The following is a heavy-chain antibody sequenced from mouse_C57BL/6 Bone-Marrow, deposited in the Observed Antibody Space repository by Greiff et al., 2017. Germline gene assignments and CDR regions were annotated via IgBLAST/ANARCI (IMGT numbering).Heavy chain of an antibody. CDR1: GFSLTSYG. V-gene: IGHV2-5*01. Sequence: QVQLQQSGPGLVQPSQSLSITCTVSGFSLTSYGVHWVRQSPGKGLEWLGVIWRGGSTDYNAAFMSRLGITKDNSKSQVFFKMNSLQADDTAIYYCAKKEGNYAMDYWGQGTSVTVSS. J-gene: IGHJ4*01. CDR3: AKKEGNYAMDY. CDR2: IWRGGST.